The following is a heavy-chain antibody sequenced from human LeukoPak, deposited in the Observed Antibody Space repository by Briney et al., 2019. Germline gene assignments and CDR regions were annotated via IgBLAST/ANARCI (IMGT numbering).Heavy chain of an antibody. J-gene: IGHJ3*02. V-gene: IGHV3-30*03. CDR3: ARIKTTGTGDAFDI. Sequence: TGGSLRLSCAASGFTFSNYRMHWVRQAPGQGLEWVAIISQDGSEKYYADSVRGRFTISRDNSKNTLFLQMNSLRAEDTAVYYCARIKTTGTGDAFDIWGQGTMVTVSS. D-gene: IGHD3/OR15-3a*01. CDR2: ISQDGSEK. CDR1: GFTFSNYR.